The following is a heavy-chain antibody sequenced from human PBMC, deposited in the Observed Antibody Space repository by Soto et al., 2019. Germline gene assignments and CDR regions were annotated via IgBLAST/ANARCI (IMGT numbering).Heavy chain of an antibody. V-gene: IGHV1-18*01. Sequence: QVQLVQSGAEVKKPGASLKVSCTASGYTFSSYGITWVRQAPGQGLEWMGWISAFNGDTKYAQNLQDRVSMTTDTSTSTAYMELRNLRSDDTAVYYCASDFVGTSGGWFDYWCQGTLVTVSS. CDR1: GYTFSSYG. CDR2: ISAFNGDT. J-gene: IGHJ4*02. CDR3: ASDFVGTSGGWFDY. D-gene: IGHD6-19*01.